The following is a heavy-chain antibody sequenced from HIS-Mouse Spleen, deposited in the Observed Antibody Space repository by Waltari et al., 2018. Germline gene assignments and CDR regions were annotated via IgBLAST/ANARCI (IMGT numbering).Heavy chain of an antibody. V-gene: IGHV4-39*07. CDR2: IYYSGST. CDR1: VGANLSISYY. J-gene: IGHJ2*01. D-gene: IGHD6-13*01. Sequence: QLQLQESVPGLVQPSETLSLPCTVPVGANLSISYYWGSIPHPPGQVLERIGSIYYSGSTYYNPSLKSRVTIAVDTSKNQFSQKLSSVTAADTAVYYCAREIPYSSSWYDWYFDLWGRGTLVTVSS. CDR3: AREIPYSSSWYDWYFDL.